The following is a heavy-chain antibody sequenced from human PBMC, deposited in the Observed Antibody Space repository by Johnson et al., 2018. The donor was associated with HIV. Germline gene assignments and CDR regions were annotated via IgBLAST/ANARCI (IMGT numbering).Heavy chain of an antibody. CDR3: AREMDIAGAGTLDAFDI. CDR2: IYSGGST. Sequence: EQLVESGGGLIQPGGSLRLSCAASGFTVSSNYMSWVRQAPGKRLEWVSVIYSGGSTYYADSVKGRFTLSSDNAKNSRYLQMNSRRAEDTALYYCAREMDIAGAGTLDAFDIWGQGTMVTVSS. J-gene: IGHJ3*02. D-gene: IGHD6-13*01. V-gene: IGHV3-53*01. CDR1: GFTVSSNY.